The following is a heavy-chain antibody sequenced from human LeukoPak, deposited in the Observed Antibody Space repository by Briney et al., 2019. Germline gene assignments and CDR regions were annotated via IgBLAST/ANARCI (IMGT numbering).Heavy chain of an antibody. CDR2: IKEDGSEK. D-gene: IGHD6-13*01. J-gene: IGHJ4*02. CDR1: GFTFSNYW. V-gene: IGHV3-7*01. CDR3: ASGRQLGY. Sequence: GSLRLSCAASGFTFSNYWMSWVRQAPGKGLEWVANIKEDGSEKYYVYSVEGRFTISRDNARNSLYLQMSSLRAEDTAVYYCASGRQLGYWGQGTLVTVSS.